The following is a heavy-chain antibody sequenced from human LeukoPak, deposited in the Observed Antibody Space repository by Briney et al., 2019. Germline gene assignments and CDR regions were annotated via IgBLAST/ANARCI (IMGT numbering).Heavy chain of an antibody. Sequence: GASVKVSCKASGGTFSSYAISWVRQAPGQGLEWMGGIIPIFGTANYAQKFQGRVTITADESTSTAYMELSSLRSEDAAVYYCARVRRDYCSGGSCYSGPFDYWGQGTLVTVSS. CDR2: IIPIFGTA. V-gene: IGHV1-69*13. J-gene: IGHJ4*02. D-gene: IGHD2-15*01. CDR1: GGTFSSYA. CDR3: ARVRRDYCSGGSCYSGPFDY.